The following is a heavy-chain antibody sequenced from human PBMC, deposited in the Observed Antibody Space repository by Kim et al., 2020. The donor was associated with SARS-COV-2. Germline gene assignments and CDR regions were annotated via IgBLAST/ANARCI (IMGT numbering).Heavy chain of an antibody. V-gene: IGHV3-66*04. CDR3: ARLPYYFDNSGIDY. Sequence: GGSLRLSCAASGFTVSSNYMSWVRQAPGKGLEWVSVIYSGGTTYYADSVKGRFTISRDNSKNMLYLQMNSLRAEDTALYYCARLPYYFDNSGIDYWGQGT. J-gene: IGHJ4*02. CDR2: IYSGGTT. CDR1: GFTVSSNY. D-gene: IGHD3-22*01.